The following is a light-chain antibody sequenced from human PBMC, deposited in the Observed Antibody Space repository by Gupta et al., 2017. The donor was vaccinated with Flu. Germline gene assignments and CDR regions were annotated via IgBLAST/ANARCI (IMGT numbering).Light chain of an antibody. J-gene: IGKJ1*01. CDR3: QQDHEWPRT. CDR1: QSLANN. CDR2: GAS. V-gene: IGKV3-15*01. Sequence: PSTLSLSPGERATLSCRASQSLANNLAWFQQRPGQAPRLLIYGASTRGTTVPARFSGSGSGTDFTLTISSLQSEDFAVYYCQQDHEWPRTFGQGTKVEVK.